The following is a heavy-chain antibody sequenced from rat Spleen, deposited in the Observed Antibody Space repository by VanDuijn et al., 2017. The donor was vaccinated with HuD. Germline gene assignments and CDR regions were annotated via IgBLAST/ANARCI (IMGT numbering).Heavy chain of an antibody. D-gene: IGHD1-12*02. V-gene: IGHV5-46*01. J-gene: IGHJ3*01. CDR2: ISSGGGGT. Sequence: EVQLVESGGGLVQPGRSLKLSCAASGFTFSSFPMAWVRQAPKKGLEWVASISSGGGGTYYPDSVKGSFTISRDNAKSTLYLQMDSLRSEDTASYYCARGGGTYSNWFAYWGQGTLVTVSS. CDR3: ARGGGTYSNWFAY. CDR1: GFTFSSFP.